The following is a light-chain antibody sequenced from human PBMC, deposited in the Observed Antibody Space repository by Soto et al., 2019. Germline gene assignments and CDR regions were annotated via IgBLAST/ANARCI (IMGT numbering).Light chain of an antibody. CDR3: QPYNKCLPFP. Sequence: VMTQSPSTLFVSPGERATLSCRASQSIRSNLAWYQQKPGQAPRLLIYETSIRAPGIAAMFSGSGSGTELTLTISSLQSADFAVYHCQPYNKCLPFPFGPGTKVDIK. J-gene: IGKJ3*01. V-gene: IGKV3-15*01. CDR1: QSIRSN. CDR2: ETS.